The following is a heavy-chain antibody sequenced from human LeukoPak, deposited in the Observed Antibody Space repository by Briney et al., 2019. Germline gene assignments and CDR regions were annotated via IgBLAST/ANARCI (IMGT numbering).Heavy chain of an antibody. CDR2: ISYDGSNK. CDR1: GFTFSSYG. V-gene: IGHV3-30*03. Sequence: GGSLRLSCAASGFTFSSYGMHWVRQAPGKGLEWVAVISYDGSNKYYADSVKGRFTISRDNSKNTLYLQMNSLRAEDTAVYYCAREEYSSGYFGSVWAFDIWGQGTMVTVSS. D-gene: IGHD3-22*01. J-gene: IGHJ3*02. CDR3: AREEYSSGYFGSVWAFDI.